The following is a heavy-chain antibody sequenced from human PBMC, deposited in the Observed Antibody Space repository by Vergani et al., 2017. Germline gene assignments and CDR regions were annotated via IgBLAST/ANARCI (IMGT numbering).Heavy chain of an antibody. CDR1: GYTFTSYD. D-gene: IGHD6-6*01. CDR2: MNPNSGNT. J-gene: IGHJ6*03. V-gene: IGHV1-8*01. Sequence: QVQLVQSGAEVKKPGASVKVSCKASGYTFTSYDINWVRQATGQGLEWMGWMNPNSGNTGYAQKFQGRVTMTRNTSISTAYMELSSLRSEDTAVYYCARGPMPKGAARPRRVYYYYYMDVWGKGTTVTVSS. CDR3: ARGPMPKGAARPRRVYYYYYMDV.